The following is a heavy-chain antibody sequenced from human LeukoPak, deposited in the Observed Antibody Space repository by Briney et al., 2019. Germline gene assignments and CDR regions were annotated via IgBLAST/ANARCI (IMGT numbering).Heavy chain of an antibody. V-gene: IGHV3-21*01. Sequence: GGSLRLSCAASGFTFSSYAMSWVRQAPGKGPEWVSSISSGGHSIFYADSLQGRFTISRDNGNNSLYLQMNSLRVEDTAVYYCASVNREYTAMAPFDSWGQGTLVTVSS. D-gene: IGHD5-18*01. CDR2: ISSGGHSI. J-gene: IGHJ4*02. CDR1: GFTFSSYA. CDR3: ASVNREYTAMAPFDS.